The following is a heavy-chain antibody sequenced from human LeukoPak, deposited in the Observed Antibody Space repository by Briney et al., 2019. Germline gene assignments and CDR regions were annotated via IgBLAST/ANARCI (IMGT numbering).Heavy chain of an antibody. D-gene: IGHD2-2*01. CDR2: INHSGST. Sequence: SETLSLTCAVYGGSLSGYYWSWIRQPPGKGLEWIGEINHSGSTNYNPSLKSRVTISVDTSKNQFSLKLSSVTAADTAVYYCASRRSLGYCSSTSCRSGPDYWGQGTLVTVSS. CDR3: ASRRSLGYCSSTSCRSGPDY. J-gene: IGHJ4*02. V-gene: IGHV4-34*01. CDR1: GGSLSGYY.